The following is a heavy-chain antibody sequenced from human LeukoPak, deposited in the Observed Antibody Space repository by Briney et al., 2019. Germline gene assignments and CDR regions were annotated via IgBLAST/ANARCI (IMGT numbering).Heavy chain of an antibody. CDR1: VGSVSSGGYS. D-gene: IGHD6-13*01. CDR2: IYHTGSP. J-gene: IGHJ4*02. CDR3: ARGTSSSWYYFDF. Sequence: SQTLSLTCDVSVGSVSSGGYSWSWIRQPPGKRLEWIGYIYHTGSPFYNPSLESRVTISLDASKNQLSLNLNSVTAADTAVYHCARGTSSSWYYFDFWGQGTLVTVSS. V-gene: IGHV4-30-2*01.